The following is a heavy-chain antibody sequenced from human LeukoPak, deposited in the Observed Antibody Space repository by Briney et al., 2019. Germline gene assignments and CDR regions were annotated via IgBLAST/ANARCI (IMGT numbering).Heavy chain of an antibody. CDR3: CHFPKYSSGWSDEDY. D-gene: IGHD6-19*01. CDR1: GGSFSSDNW. J-gene: IGHJ4*02. V-gene: IGHV4-4*02. Sequence: SETLSLTCAVSGGSFSSDNWWSWVRQPPGKGLEWIGEVFHSGSTNYNPSLKSRVTISVDKSKSQFSLKLNPVTAADTAVYYCCHFPKYSSGWSDEDYWGQGTLVAVSS. CDR2: VFHSGST.